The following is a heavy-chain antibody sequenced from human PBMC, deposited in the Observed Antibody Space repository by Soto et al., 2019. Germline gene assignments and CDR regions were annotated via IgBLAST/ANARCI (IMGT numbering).Heavy chain of an antibody. CDR3: ARLSPTGSSAY. J-gene: IGHJ4*02. D-gene: IGHD1-1*01. CDR2: IYYSGST. CDR1: GGSISSYY. V-gene: IGHV4-59*08. Sequence: SETLSLTCTVSGGSISSYYWSWIRQPPGKGLEWIGYIYYSGSTNYNPSLKSRVTISVDTSKNQFSLKLSSVTAADTAVYYCARLSPTGSSAYWGQGTLVTVSS.